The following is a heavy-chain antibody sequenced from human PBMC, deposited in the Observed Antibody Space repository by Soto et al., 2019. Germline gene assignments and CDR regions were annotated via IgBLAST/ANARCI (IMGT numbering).Heavy chain of an antibody. V-gene: IGHV3-23*01. J-gene: IGHJ4*02. CDR2: ISGSGGST. CDR1: GFTFSSYA. Sequence: GGSLRLSCAASGFTFSSYAMSWVRQAPGKGLEWVSAISGSGGSTYYADSVKGRFTISRDNSKNTLYLQMNSLRAEDTAVYYCVKGSVVLRFLEWLLVDYFDYWGQGTLVTVSS. D-gene: IGHD3-3*01. CDR3: VKGSVVLRFLEWLLVDYFDY.